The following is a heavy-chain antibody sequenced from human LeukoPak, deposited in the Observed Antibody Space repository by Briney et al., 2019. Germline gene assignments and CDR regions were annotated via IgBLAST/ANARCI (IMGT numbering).Heavy chain of an antibody. J-gene: IGHJ4*02. D-gene: IGHD1-1*01. CDR1: GGSISSYY. V-gene: IGHV4-59*01. CDR3: TRVGTGTLEY. Sequence: SETLSLTCTVSGGSISSYYWGWLRQPPGKGLEWIGYIYYTGDTNYHPALKSRVTISVDTSKNQFSLKLSSVTAADTAVYYCTRVGTGTLEYWGQGTLVTVSP. CDR2: IYYTGDT.